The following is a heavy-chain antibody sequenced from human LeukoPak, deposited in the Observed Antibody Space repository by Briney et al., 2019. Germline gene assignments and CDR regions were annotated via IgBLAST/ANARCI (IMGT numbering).Heavy chain of an antibody. J-gene: IGHJ4*02. Sequence: GGSLRLSCAASGFTFSSYWMTWVRQAPGKGLEWVANIREDGSEKYYVDSVKGRFTVSRDNAKNSLYLQVNSLRAEDTAVYYCARQEGTFGSIDYWGQGTLVTVSS. V-gene: IGHV3-7*01. CDR1: GFTFSSYW. D-gene: IGHD2/OR15-2a*01. CDR3: ARQEGTFGSIDY. CDR2: IREDGSEK.